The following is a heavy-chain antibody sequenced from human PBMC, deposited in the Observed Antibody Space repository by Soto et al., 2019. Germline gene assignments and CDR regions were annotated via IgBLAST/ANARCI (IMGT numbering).Heavy chain of an antibody. CDR1: GYTFTSYA. CDR3: AISIHILTGYYIFDY. D-gene: IGHD3-9*01. J-gene: IGHJ4*02. CDR2: INAGNGNT. Sequence: ASVKVSCKASGYTFTSYAMHWVRQAPGQRLEWMGWINAGNGNTKYSQKFQGRVTITRDTSASTAYMELSSLRSEDTAVYYCAISIHILTGYYIFDYCGQGSLVTVSS. V-gene: IGHV1-3*01.